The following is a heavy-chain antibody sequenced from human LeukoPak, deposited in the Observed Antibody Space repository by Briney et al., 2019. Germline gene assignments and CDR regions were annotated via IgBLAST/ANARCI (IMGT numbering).Heavy chain of an antibody. J-gene: IGHJ6*02. Sequence: SETLSLTCTASGGSISSYYWSWIRQPPGKGLEWIGYIYNSGSINYNPSLKSRVTTSVDTSKKQFSLKLSSVTAADTAVYYCARLRITGGHYYQHGLDVWGQGTTVTVSS. V-gene: IGHV4-59*08. D-gene: IGHD2-8*02. CDR2: IYNSGSI. CDR1: GGSISSYY. CDR3: ARLRITGGHYYQHGLDV.